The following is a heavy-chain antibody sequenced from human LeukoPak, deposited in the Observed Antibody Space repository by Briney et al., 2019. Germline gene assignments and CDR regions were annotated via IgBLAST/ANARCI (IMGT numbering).Heavy chain of an antibody. Sequence: PGGSLRLSCEASGFSFSRYSMNWVRQAPGQGLEWVSSISTSGDSTYCADSVKGRFTISRDNAKNSLFLQMSSLRVDDTAVYYCARGLAVAGDYWGQGALVAVSS. V-gene: IGHV3-21*01. J-gene: IGHJ4*02. CDR2: ISTSGDST. D-gene: IGHD6-19*01. CDR1: GFSFSRYS. CDR3: ARGLAVAGDY.